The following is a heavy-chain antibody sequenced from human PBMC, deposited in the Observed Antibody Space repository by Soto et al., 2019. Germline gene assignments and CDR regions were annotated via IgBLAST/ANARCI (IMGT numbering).Heavy chain of an antibody. J-gene: IGHJ6*02. D-gene: IGHD3-22*01. CDR1: GYTFTSYA. CDR3: ARGDDSRSRYYYGMDV. CDR2: INAGNGNT. Sequence: ASGKVSCKASGYTFTSYAMHWVRQAPGQRLEWMGWINAGNGNTKYSQKFQGRVTITRDTSASTAYMELSRLRSEDTAVYYCARGDDSRSRYYYGMDVWGQGTTVTVSS. V-gene: IGHV1-3*01.